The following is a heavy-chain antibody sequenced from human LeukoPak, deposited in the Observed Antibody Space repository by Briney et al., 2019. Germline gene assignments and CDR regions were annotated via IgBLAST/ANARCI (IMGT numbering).Heavy chain of an antibody. V-gene: IGHV3-48*03. D-gene: IGHD3-22*01. CDR3: ARDLPQIEY. Sequence: PGGSLRLSCTASGFVFSRFEMNWVRQAPGKGLQWVSSILDTGRVVNYADSVKGRFTISRDNAKNSLYLQMNSLRAEDTALYYCARDLPQIEYWGQGTLVTVSS. J-gene: IGHJ4*02. CDR2: ILDTGRVV. CDR1: GFVFSRFE.